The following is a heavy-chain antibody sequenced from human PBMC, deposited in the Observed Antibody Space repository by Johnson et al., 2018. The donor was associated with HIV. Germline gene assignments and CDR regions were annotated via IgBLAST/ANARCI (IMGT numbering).Heavy chain of an antibody. CDR2: IYSGGST. D-gene: IGHD1-26*01. J-gene: IGHJ3*02. Sequence: VQLVESGGGLVQPGGSLRLSCAASGFTVSSNYMSWVRQAPGKGLEWVSVIYSGGSTYYADSVKGRFTISRDNSKNNLYLQMNSLRAEDTAVYYCARDPSGSYAEVTPDARFDIWGQGTMVTVSS. CDR3: ARDPSGSYAEVTPDARFDI. V-gene: IGHV3-66*01. CDR1: GFTVSSNY.